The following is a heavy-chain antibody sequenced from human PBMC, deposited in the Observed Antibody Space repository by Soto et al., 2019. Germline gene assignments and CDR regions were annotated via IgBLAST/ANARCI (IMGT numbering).Heavy chain of an antibody. Sequence: SETLSLTCTVSGGSISSYYWSWIRQPPGKGLEWIGYIYYSGSTNYNPSLKSRVTISVDTSKNQFSLKLSSVTAADTAVYYCARGASSIAAQERGGNWFDPWGQGTLVTVSS. CDR3: ARGASSIAAQERGGNWFDP. CDR2: IYYSGST. V-gene: IGHV4-59*08. D-gene: IGHD6-6*01. CDR1: GGSISSYY. J-gene: IGHJ5*02.